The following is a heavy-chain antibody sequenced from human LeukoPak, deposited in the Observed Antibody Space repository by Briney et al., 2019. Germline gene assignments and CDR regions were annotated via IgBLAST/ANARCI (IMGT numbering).Heavy chain of an antibody. CDR1: GFTFDDYA. D-gene: IGHD6-13*01. Sequence: GGSLRLSCAASGFTFDDYAMHWVRQAPGKGLEWVSGISWNSGSIGYADSVKGRFTISRDNAKNSLYLQMNSLRAEDTVLYYCAKEKGGGDSSSWYGFDYWGQGTLVTVSS. CDR2: ISWNSGSI. J-gene: IGHJ4*02. V-gene: IGHV3-9*01. CDR3: AKEKGGGDSSSWYGFDY.